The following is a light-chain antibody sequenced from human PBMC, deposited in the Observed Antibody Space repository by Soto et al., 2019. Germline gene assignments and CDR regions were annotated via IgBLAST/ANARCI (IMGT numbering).Light chain of an antibody. Sequence: IQLTQSPSSLSASVGDRVTITCRASQGISSYLAWYQQKPGKAPKLLIYKASSLESGVPSRFSGSGSGTEFTLTISSLQPDDFATYYCQQYNSYSPLTFGGGTKV. CDR1: QGISSY. CDR3: QQYNSYSPLT. J-gene: IGKJ4*01. V-gene: IGKV1-5*03. CDR2: KAS.